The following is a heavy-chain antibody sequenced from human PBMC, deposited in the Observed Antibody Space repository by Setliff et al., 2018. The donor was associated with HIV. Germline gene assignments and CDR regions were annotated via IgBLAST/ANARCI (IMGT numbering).Heavy chain of an antibody. D-gene: IGHD6-19*01. V-gene: IGHV6-1*01. J-gene: IGHJ4*02. Sequence: SQTLSLTCAISGDSVSSNSAAWNWVRQSPSRGLEWLGRTYFRTKWYNNYAASVEGRITISPDTSRNEFSLQLNSVTPEDTAVYYCARGSYGSVLLWGQGTLVTVSS. CDR2: TYFRTKWYN. CDR3: ARGSYGSVLL. CDR1: GDSVSSNSAA.